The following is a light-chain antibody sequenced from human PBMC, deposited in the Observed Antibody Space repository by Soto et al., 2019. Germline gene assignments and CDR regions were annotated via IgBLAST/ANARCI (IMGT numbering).Light chain of an antibody. CDR2: GAS. V-gene: IGKV3-20*01. Sequence: EIVLTQSPGTLSLSPGERATLSCRARPSVSSSYLAWYQQKPGQAPRLLIYGASSRATGIPDRFSGSGSGTYFTLTISRLESEDFAVYYCQQYGSSPPGLTFGGGTQVEIK. J-gene: IGKJ4*01. CDR1: PSVSSSY. CDR3: QQYGSSPPGLT.